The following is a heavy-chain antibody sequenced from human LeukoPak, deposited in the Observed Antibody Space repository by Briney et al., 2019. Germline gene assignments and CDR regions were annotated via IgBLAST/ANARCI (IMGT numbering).Heavy chain of an antibody. CDR3: ASFDYYDSSGYQSY. CDR1: GFTVSSNY. D-gene: IGHD3-22*01. Sequence: PGGSLRLSCAASGFTVSSNYMSWVRQAPGKGLEWVSVIYSGGSTYYADSVKGRFTISRDNSKNTLYLQMNSLRAEDTAVYYCASFDYYDSSGYQSYWGQGTLVTVSS. V-gene: IGHV3-53*01. CDR2: IYSGGST. J-gene: IGHJ4*02.